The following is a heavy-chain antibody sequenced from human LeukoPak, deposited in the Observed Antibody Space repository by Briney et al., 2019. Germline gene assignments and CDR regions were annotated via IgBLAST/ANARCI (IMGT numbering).Heavy chain of an antibody. D-gene: IGHD3-10*01. Sequence: SETLSLTCTVSGGSISSSSYYWGWIRQPPGKGLEWIGSIYYSGSTYYNPSLKSRVTISVDTSKNQFSLKLSSVTAADTAVYYCASRGDDIEFDYWGQGTLVTVSS. CDR2: IYYSGST. J-gene: IGHJ4*02. CDR1: GGSISSSSYY. V-gene: IGHV4-39*01. CDR3: ASRGDDIEFDY.